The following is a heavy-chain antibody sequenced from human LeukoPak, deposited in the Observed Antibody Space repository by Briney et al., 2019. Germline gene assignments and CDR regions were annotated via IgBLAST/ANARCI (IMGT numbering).Heavy chain of an antibody. CDR3: ARLFEYYDILTGYYRYNWFDP. V-gene: IGHV4-59*08. Sequence: SETLSLTYTVSGESISGFYWNWIRQPPGKGLEWLGYIYYSGSTNYNPSLKGRVTISIDTSKNQFSLKLSSVTAADTAVYYCARLFEYYDILTGYYRYNWFDPWGQGTLVTVSS. CDR1: GESISGFY. J-gene: IGHJ5*02. CDR2: IYYSGST. D-gene: IGHD3-9*01.